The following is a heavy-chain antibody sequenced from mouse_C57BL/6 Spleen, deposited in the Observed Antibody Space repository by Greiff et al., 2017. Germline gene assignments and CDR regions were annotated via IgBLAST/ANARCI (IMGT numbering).Heavy chain of an antibody. CDR1: GFTFTDYY. CDR2: IRNKANGYTT. J-gene: IGHJ3*01. V-gene: IGHV7-3*01. CDR3: ARWDDYDGGFAY. D-gene: IGHD2-4*01. Sequence: EVHLVESGGGLVQPGGSLSLSCAASGFTFTDYYMSWVRQPPGKALEWLGFIRNKANGYTTEYSASVKGRFTISRDNSQSILYLQMNALRAEDSATYYCARWDDYDGGFAYWGQGTLVTVSA.